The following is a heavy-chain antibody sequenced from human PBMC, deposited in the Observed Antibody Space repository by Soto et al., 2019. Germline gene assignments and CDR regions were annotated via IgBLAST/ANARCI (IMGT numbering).Heavy chain of an antibody. CDR3: ARASWRGFRRYYDSRDKIYFDY. Sequence: PSETLSLTCAVYGGSFSGYYWSWIRQPQGKGLEWMGEINHSGSTNYNPSLKSRVTISVDTSKNQFSLKLSSVTAADTAVYYCARASWRGFRRYYDSRDKIYFDYWGQGTLVTVSS. D-gene: IGHD3-22*01. J-gene: IGHJ4*02. CDR1: GGSFSGYY. CDR2: INHSGST. V-gene: IGHV4-34*01.